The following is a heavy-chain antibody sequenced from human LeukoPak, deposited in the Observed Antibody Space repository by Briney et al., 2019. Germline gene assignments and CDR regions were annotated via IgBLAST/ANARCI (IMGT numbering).Heavy chain of an antibody. CDR3: ARGKNYDSN. J-gene: IGHJ4*02. Sequence: PSETLSLTCAVYSGSLSGYYGSWIRQPAGKGLEWIGRIYTSGSTNYNPSLKSRVTMSVDTSKNQFSLKLSSVTAADTAVYYCARGKNYDSNWGQGTLVTVSS. D-gene: IGHD3-22*01. V-gene: IGHV4-59*10. CDR1: SGSLSGYY. CDR2: IYTSGST.